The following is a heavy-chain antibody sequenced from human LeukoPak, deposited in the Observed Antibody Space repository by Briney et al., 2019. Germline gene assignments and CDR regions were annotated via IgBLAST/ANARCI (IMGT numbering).Heavy chain of an antibody. D-gene: IGHD3-10*01. CDR2: IYISGST. Sequence: SETLSLTCTVSGGSISSYYWSWIRQPAGKGLEWIGRIYISGSTNYNPSLKSRVTISVDTSKNQISLKLNSLTAADTAVYYCARDGYYGSGTFDYWGQGTLVTVSS. V-gene: IGHV4-4*07. J-gene: IGHJ4*02. CDR1: GGSISSYY. CDR3: ARDGYYGSGTFDY.